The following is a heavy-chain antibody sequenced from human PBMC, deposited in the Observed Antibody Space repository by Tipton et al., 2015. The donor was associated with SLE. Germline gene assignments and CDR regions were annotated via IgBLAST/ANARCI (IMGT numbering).Heavy chain of an antibody. J-gene: IGHJ4*02. CDR1: GGSVSSGSFY. CDR2: INHSGST. D-gene: IGHD2-2*01. CDR3: ARGPTGSSAREDT. V-gene: IGHV4-61*01. Sequence: TLSLTCTVSGGSVSSGSFYWSWIRQPPGKGLEWIGEINHSGSTNYNPSLKSRVTISLDTSKNQFSLKLSSVTAADTAVYYCARGPTGSSAREDTWGQGTLVTVSS.